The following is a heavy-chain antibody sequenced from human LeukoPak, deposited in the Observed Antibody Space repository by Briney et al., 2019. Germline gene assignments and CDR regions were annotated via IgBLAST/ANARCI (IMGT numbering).Heavy chain of an antibody. V-gene: IGHV3-48*03. CDR3: VVGDYYDSSGYYRAFQH. CDR1: GFTFSSYE. J-gene: IGHJ1*01. D-gene: IGHD3-22*01. CDR2: ISSSGSTI. Sequence: GGSLRLSCAASGFTFSSYEMNWVRQAPGKGLEWVSYISSSGSTIYYADSVKGRFTISRDNAKNSLHLQMNSLRAEDTAVYYCVVGDYYDSSGYYRAFQHWGQGTLVTVSP.